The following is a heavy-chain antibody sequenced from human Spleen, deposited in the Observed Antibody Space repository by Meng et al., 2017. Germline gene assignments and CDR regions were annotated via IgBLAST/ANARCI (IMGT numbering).Heavy chain of an antibody. J-gene: IGHJ6*02. V-gene: IGHV1-69*05. D-gene: IGHD3-3*01. CDR1: GGIFSNYV. CDR3: ARDRRYYDFWSGYPNSYYYYGMDV. CDR2: INAVFGTT. Sequence: SVKVSCKALGGIFSNYVIGWVRQAPGQGLEWMGGINAVFGTTNYAQKFQGRVTITTDESTSTVYMELTRLTSEDTAVYYCARDRRYYDFWSGYPNSYYYYGMDVWGQGTTVTVSS.